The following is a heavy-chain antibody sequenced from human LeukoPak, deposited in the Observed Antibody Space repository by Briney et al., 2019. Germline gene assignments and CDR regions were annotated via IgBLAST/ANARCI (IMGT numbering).Heavy chain of an antibody. CDR1: GFTFSTSA. V-gene: IGHV3-23*01. D-gene: IGHD6-19*01. Sequence: GGSLRLSCAASGFTFSTSALTWVRQAPGKGLEWVSAIGVSGTTYYADSVRGRFTISRDNSENTLSLQMNTLRADDTAVYYCAKCRINGWHGADYWGLGALVTVSS. CDR2: IGVSGTT. J-gene: IGHJ4*02. CDR3: AKCRINGWHGADY.